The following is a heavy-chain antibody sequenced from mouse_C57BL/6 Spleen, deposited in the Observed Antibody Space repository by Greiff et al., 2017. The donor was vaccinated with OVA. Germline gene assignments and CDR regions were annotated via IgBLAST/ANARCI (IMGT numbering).Heavy chain of an antibody. D-gene: IGHD2-4*01. CDR2: INPNNGGT. J-gene: IGHJ4*01. Sequence: VQLQQSGPELVKPGASVKISCKASGYTFTDYYMNWVKQSHGKSLEWIGDINPNNGGTSYNQKFKGKATLTVDKSSSTAYMELRSLTSEDSAVYYCAVYYDYDEGDYYAMDYWGQGTSVTVSS. CDR1: GYTFTDYY. CDR3: AVYYDYDEGDYYAMDY. V-gene: IGHV1-26*01.